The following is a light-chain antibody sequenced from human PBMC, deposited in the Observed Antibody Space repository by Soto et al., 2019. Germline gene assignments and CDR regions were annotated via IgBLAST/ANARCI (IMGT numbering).Light chain of an antibody. CDR2: GAS. V-gene: IGKV3-20*01. CDR3: QQFGDSPPAFT. CDR1: QSVRSKY. Sequence: ESMLTQSPATLSLSPGERATLSCRASQSVRSKYLTWYQQKPGQAPRLLIYGASLRATGVPDRFSGSGSRTDFTLTISRLEPEDVAVYYCQQFGDSPPAFTFGQGTKLEI. J-gene: IGKJ2*01.